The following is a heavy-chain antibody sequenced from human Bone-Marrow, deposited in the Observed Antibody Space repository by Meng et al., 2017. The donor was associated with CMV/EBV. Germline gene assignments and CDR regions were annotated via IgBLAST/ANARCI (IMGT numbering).Heavy chain of an antibody. Sequence: SVKVSCKASGFTFTSSAVQWVRQARGQRLEWIGWIVVGSGNTNYAQKFQERVTITRDMSPSTAYMELSSLRSEDTAVYYCAAEVLPGLAAAGTPTYYYYYGMDVWGQGTTVTVSS. V-gene: IGHV1-58*01. CDR3: AAEVLPGLAAAGTPTYYYYYGMDV. D-gene: IGHD6-13*01. CDR2: IVVGSGNT. CDR1: GFTFTSSA. J-gene: IGHJ6*02.